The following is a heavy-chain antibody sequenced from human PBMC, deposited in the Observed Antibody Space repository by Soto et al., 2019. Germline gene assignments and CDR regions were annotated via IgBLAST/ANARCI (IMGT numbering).Heavy chain of an antibody. CDR3: ARGSDHYGMDV. J-gene: IGHJ6*02. D-gene: IGHD3-16*02. V-gene: IGHV4-59*01. CDR1: GGSISSYY. CDR2: IYYSGST. Sequence: SETLSLTCTVSGGSISSYYWSWIRQPPGKGLEWIGYIYYSGSTNYNPSLRSRATISVDTSKNQFSLKLSSVTAADTAVYYCARGSDHYGMDVWGRGTTVTVSS.